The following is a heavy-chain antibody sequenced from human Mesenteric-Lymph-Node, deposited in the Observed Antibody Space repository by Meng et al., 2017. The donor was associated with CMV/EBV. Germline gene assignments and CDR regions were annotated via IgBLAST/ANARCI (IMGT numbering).Heavy chain of an antibody. J-gene: IGHJ4*02. CDR3: ARDPTRYGSGSYYLDY. CDR2: IRYDGSNK. Sequence: GGSLRLSCAASGFTFSSYGMHWVRQAPGKGLEWVAFIRYDGSNKYYADSVKGRFTISRDNAKNSLYLQMNSLRAEDTALYYCARDPTRYGSGSYYLDYWGQGTLVTVSS. V-gene: IGHV3-30*02. D-gene: IGHD3-10*01. CDR1: GFTFSSYG.